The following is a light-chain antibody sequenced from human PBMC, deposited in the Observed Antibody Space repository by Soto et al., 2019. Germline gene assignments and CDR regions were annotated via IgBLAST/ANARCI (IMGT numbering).Light chain of an antibody. CDR1: QSVSSSY. CDR3: QQYGSSPFT. CDR2: GAS. Sequence: VVLKRSPGTLALSPGERATLSCRSSQSVSSSYLAWYQQKPGQAPRLLIYGASSRATGIPDRFSGSASGTDFTLTISRLEPEDFAVYYCQQYGSSPFTFGRGTKVDIK. J-gene: IGKJ4*01. V-gene: IGKV3-20*01.